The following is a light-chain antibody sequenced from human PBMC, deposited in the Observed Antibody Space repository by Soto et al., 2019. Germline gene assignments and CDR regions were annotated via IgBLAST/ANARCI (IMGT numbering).Light chain of an antibody. J-gene: IGLJ1*01. CDR3: CSYAGSYTHYV. CDR1: SSDVGGYNY. CDR2: DVS. V-gene: IGLV2-11*01. Sequence: QYVLTQPRSVSGSPGQSVTISCTGTSSDVGGYNYVSWYQQHPGKAPKLMIYDVSKRPSGVPDRFSGSKSGNTASLTISGLQAEDEADYYCCSYAGSYTHYVFGTGTKVTVL.